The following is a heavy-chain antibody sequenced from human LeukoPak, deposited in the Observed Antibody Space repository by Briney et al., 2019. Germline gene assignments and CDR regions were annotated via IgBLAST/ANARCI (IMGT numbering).Heavy chain of an antibody. CDR1: GFTVSSNY. V-gene: IGHV3-7*03. CDR2: IKQDGSEK. D-gene: IGHD4-17*01. Sequence: GGSLRLSCAASGFTVSSNYMSWVRQAPGKGLEWVANIKQDGSEKYYVDSVKGRFTISRDNAKNSLYLQMNSLRAEDTAVYYCAREFYGDYVEWGQGTLVTASS. CDR3: AREFYGDYVE. J-gene: IGHJ4*02.